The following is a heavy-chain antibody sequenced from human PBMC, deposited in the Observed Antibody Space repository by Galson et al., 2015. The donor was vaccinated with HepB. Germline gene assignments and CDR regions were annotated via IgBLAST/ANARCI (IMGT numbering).Heavy chain of an antibody. V-gene: IGHV3-15*07. Sequence: SLRLSCAASGFTFSNAWMNWVRQAPGKGLEWVGRIKSKTDGGTTDYAAPVKGRFTISRDDPKNTLYLQMNSLKTEDTAVYYCTTVGWTYYYDSSGYERTVYFDYWGQGTLVTVSS. CDR2: IKSKTDGGTT. J-gene: IGHJ4*02. D-gene: IGHD3-22*01. CDR1: GFTFSNAW. CDR3: TTVGWTYYYDSSGYERTVYFDY.